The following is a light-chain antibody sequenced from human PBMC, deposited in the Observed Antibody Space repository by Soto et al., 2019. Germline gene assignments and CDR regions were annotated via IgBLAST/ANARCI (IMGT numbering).Light chain of an antibody. CDR1: SSDVGGYNY. J-gene: IGLJ1*01. V-gene: IGLV2-8*01. CDR2: EVS. CDR3: SSYAGSSTLYV. Sequence: QSVLTQPPSASGSPGQSVTISRTGTSSDVGGYNYVSWYQQHPGTAPKLMIHEVSKRPSGVPDRFSGSKSGNTASLPVSGLQAEDEADYYCSSYAGSSTLYVFGTGTKVTVL.